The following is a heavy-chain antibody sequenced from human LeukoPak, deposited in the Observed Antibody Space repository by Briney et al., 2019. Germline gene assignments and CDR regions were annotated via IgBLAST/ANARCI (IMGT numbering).Heavy chain of an antibody. Sequence: GGFLRLFRAAFGINFSRHSMNWVRQAPGKGLEWVSSISSSSSYIYYADSVKDRFTISRDNAKNSLYLQMNSLRADDTAMYYCARDRDDTAFDYWGQGTLVTVSS. D-gene: IGHD3-9*01. CDR3: ARDRDDTAFDY. V-gene: IGHV3-21*01. J-gene: IGHJ4*02. CDR2: ISSSSSYI. CDR1: GINFSRHS.